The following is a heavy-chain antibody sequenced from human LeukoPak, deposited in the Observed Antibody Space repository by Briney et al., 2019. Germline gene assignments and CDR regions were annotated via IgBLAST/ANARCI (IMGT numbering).Heavy chain of an antibody. J-gene: IGHJ4*02. D-gene: IGHD6-6*01. CDR3: AKGQDGGTAARTDY. CDR1: GFTFSSYA. CDR2: ISGSGGST. Sequence: QPGGSLRLSCAASGFTFSSYAMSWVRQAPGKGLEWVSAISGSGGSTYYADSVKGRFTISRDNSKNTLYLQMNSLRAEDTAVYYCAKGQDGGTAARTDYWGQGTLVTVSS. V-gene: IGHV3-23*01.